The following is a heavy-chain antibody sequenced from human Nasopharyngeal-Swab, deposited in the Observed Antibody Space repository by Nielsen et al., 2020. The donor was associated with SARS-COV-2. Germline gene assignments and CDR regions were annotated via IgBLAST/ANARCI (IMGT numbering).Heavy chain of an antibody. CDR2: LYWDDDN. V-gene: IGHV2-5*02. Sequence: SGPTLVKPSQTLTLTCTFSGFSLSTSKVGVSWVRQLPGKALEWLALLYWDDDNSYNPSLKSRITITKDTSKNHVVLTMTNMDPVDTATYFCVHSTGWRLDYWGQGTLVTVSS. CDR1: GFSLSTSKVG. D-gene: IGHD6-19*01. CDR3: VHSTGWRLDY. J-gene: IGHJ4*02.